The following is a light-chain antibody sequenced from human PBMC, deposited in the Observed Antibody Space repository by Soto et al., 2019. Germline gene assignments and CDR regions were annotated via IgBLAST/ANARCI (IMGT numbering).Light chain of an antibody. CDR1: QSISRW. CDR2: DAS. Sequence: GYRVTITGRASQSISRWLAGYQHKPGKAPKSLIYDASGLESGGPSRFSGSRSGTEFPLTISSLKNDDFATYYRQQLNPSTWTFGQGTKVDIK. CDR3: QQLNPSTWT. V-gene: IGKV1-5*01. J-gene: IGKJ1*01.